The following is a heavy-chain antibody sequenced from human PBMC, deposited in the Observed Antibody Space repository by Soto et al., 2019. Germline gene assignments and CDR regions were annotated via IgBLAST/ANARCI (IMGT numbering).Heavy chain of an antibody. Sequence: GGSLRLSCAASGFTFSSYIMIWVRQAPGRGLEWVSYISSSSSTIYYADSVKGRFTISRDNAKNSLYLQMNSLRDEDTAVYYCARVGGVCYECKGSPDYWGQGTLVTVSS. D-gene: IGHD2-8*02. CDR3: ARVGGVCYECKGSPDY. V-gene: IGHV3-48*02. J-gene: IGHJ4*02. CDR1: GFTFSSYI. CDR2: ISSSSSTI.